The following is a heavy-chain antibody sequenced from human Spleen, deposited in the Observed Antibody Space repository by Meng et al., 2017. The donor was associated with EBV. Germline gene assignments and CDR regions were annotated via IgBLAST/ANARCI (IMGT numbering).Heavy chain of an antibody. D-gene: IGHD3-10*01. V-gene: IGHV1-69*01. CDR1: GGTFRSDA. Sequence: QVQLLQSGAEVKKPGSSVNVSCRTSGGTFRSDAASWVRQAPGQGLEWMGGLIPMVGAPHYAQKFQGRVTIIADESTSTHSMELNSLRSEDTAMYYCASESGRGFTPDYWGQGTLVTVSS. CDR2: LIPMVGAP. J-gene: IGHJ4*02. CDR3: ASESGRGFTPDY.